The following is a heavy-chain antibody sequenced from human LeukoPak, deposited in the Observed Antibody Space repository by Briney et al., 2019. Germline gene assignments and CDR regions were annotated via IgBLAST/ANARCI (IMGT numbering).Heavy chain of an antibody. Sequence: GGSLRLSCAASGFTFSSYWMTWVRQAPGKGLEWVANIKQDGSEIYYVDSVKGRFTISRDNTKNSLYLQMNSLRAEDTAVYYCARDNSVRDEAWWFNPWGQGTLVTVSS. CDR2: IKQDGSEI. V-gene: IGHV3-7*03. CDR1: GFTFSSYW. J-gene: IGHJ5*02. D-gene: IGHD5-24*01. CDR3: ARDNSVRDEAWWFNP.